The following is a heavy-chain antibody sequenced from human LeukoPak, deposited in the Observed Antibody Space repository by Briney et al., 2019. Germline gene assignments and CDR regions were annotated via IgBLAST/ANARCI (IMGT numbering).Heavy chain of an antibody. CDR1: GGSISSGGYY. J-gene: IGHJ4*02. V-gene: IGHV4-31*03. Sequence: PSETLSLTCTVSGGSISSGGYYWSWLRQRPGMGLEWIVYIYYSGSTYYNPSLKRRVTISVDTSKNQFSLKLSSVTAADTAVYYCASGYCSGGSCYLDYWGQGTLVTVSS. CDR3: ASGYCSGGSCYLDY. D-gene: IGHD2-15*01. CDR2: IYYSGST.